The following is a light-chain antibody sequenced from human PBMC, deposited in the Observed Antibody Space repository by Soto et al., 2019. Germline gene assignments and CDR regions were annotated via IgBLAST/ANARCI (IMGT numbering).Light chain of an antibody. CDR1: QSVSGK. CDR2: DAS. J-gene: IGKJ1*01. CDR3: QQSNNWPWT. V-gene: IGKV3-15*01. Sequence: EILMTQSPATLSVSPGERATLSCRASQSVSGKLAWYQQKPGQAPRLLIYDASTRATGIPARFSGSGSGTEFTLTISSLQSEDFAVYYCQQSNNWPWTLGQGTKVEIK.